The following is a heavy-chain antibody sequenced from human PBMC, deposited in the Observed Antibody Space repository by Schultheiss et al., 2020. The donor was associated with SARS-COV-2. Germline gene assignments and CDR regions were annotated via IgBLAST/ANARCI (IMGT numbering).Heavy chain of an antibody. V-gene: IGHV3-33*01. CDR1: GFTFSSYG. D-gene: IGHD6-6*01. CDR2: IWYDGSNK. J-gene: IGHJ4*02. CDR3: ARATGAIAARHPLDY. Sequence: GGSLRLSCAASGFTFSSYGMHWVRQAPGKGLEWVAVIWYDGSNKYYADSVKGRFTISRDNSKNTLYLQMNSLRAEDTAVYYCARATGAIAARHPLDYWGQGTLVTVSS.